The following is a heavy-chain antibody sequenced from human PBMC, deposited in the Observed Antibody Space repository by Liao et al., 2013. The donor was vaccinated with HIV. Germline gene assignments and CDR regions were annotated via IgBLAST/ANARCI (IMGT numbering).Heavy chain of an antibody. CDR2: IYTSGST. CDR1: GGSISSGSYY. V-gene: IGHV4-61*02. D-gene: IGHD2-2*01. Sequence: QVQLQESGPGLVKPSQTLSLTCTVSGGSISSGSYYWSWIRQPAGKGLEWIGRIYTSGSTNYNPSLKSRVTMSVDTSKNQFSLKLSSVTAADTAVYYCARDLGLYCSSTSCYPHYFDYWGQGTLVTVSS. CDR3: ARDLGLYCSSTSCYPHYFDY. J-gene: IGHJ4*02.